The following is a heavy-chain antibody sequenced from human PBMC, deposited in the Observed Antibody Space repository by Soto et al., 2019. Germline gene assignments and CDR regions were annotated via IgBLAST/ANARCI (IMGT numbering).Heavy chain of an antibody. Sequence: SVKVSCKASGGTFSSYAISWVRQAPGQGLEWMGGIIPIFGTANYAQKFQGGVTITADESTSTAYMELSSLRSEDTAVYYCARGSGDGYNYAYFDYWGQGTLVTVSS. V-gene: IGHV1-69*13. D-gene: IGHD5-12*01. CDR3: ARGSGDGYNYAYFDY. J-gene: IGHJ4*02. CDR2: IIPIFGTA. CDR1: GGTFSSYA.